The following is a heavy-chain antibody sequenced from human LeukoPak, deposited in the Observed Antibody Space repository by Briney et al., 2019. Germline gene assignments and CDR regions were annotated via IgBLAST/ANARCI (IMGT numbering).Heavy chain of an antibody. Sequence: SVNVSCKASGGTFSSYAISWVRQAPGQGLEWMGGIIPIFGTANYAQKFQGRVTITADESTSTAYIELRSRRSEDTAAYYCASRAVARYFDYWGQGTLVTVSS. CDR1: GGTFSSYA. D-gene: IGHD6-19*01. CDR2: IIPIFGTA. CDR3: ASRAVARYFDY. V-gene: IGHV1-69*01. J-gene: IGHJ4*02.